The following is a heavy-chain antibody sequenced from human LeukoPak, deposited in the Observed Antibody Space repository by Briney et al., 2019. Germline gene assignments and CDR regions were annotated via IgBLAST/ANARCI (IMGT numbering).Heavy chain of an antibody. Sequence: GGSLRLSCAASGFTFSSYWMSWVRQAPGKGLEWVANIKQDGSEKYYVDSVKGRFTISRDNAKNSLYLQMDSLRAEDTAVYYCARDPYSGGYGAYYYYYMDAWGKGTTVTISS. CDR2: IKQDGSEK. J-gene: IGHJ6*03. CDR3: ARDPYSGGYGAYYYYYMDA. D-gene: IGHD1-26*01. V-gene: IGHV3-7*01. CDR1: GFTFSSYW.